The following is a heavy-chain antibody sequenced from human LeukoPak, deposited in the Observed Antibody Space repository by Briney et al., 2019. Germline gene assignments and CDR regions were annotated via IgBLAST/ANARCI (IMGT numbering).Heavy chain of an antibody. CDR3: ARDRGWLTFDY. CDR2: IKEDGSDK. CDR1: GFTFSSYW. Sequence: AGGSLRLSCAASGFTFSSYWMTWVRQAPGKGLELVANIKEDGSDKYYVDSVKGRFTISRDNAKNSLYLQMNGLRAEDTAVYYCARDRGWLTFDYWGQGTLVTVSS. V-gene: IGHV3-7*01. J-gene: IGHJ4*02. D-gene: IGHD5-24*01.